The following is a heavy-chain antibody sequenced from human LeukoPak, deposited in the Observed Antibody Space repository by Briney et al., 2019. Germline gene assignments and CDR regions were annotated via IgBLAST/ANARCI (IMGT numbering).Heavy chain of an antibody. D-gene: IGHD6-19*01. CDR3: ARGAAVAGTVP. V-gene: IGHV4-34*01. Sequence: PSETLSLTCAVYGGSFSGYYWSWIRQPPGKGLEWIGEINHSGSTNYNPSLKSRVTISVDTSKNQFSLKLSSVTAADTAVYYCARGAAVAGTVPWGQGTLVTVSS. J-gene: IGHJ5*02. CDR2: INHSGST. CDR1: GGSFSGYY.